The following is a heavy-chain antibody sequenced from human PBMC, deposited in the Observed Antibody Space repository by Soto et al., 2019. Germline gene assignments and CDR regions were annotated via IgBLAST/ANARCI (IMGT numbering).Heavy chain of an antibody. J-gene: IGHJ1*01. CDR2: IYYSGST. V-gene: IGHV4-30-4*08. CDR1: GGSISSSSYY. CDR3: ARAPVEHPAPRIAEYFQH. D-gene: IGHD2-2*01. Sequence: SETLSLTCTVSGGSISSSSYYWGWIRQPPGKGLEWIGYIYYSGSTYYNPSLKSRVTISVDTSKNQFSLKLSSVTAADTAVYYCARAPVEHPAPRIAEYFQHWGQGTLVTVSS.